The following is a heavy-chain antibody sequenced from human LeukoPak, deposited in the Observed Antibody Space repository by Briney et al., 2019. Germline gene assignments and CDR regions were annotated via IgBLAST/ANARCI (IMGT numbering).Heavy chain of an antibody. Sequence: ASVKVSCKASGYTFTSYGISWVRQAPGQGLEWMGWISAYNGNTNYAQKLQGRVTMTTDTSTSTAYMELRSLRSDDTAVYYCAREGYYYDSSGYYFCLDYWGQGNLIIVSS. CDR3: AREGYYYDSSGYYFCLDY. CDR1: GYTFTSYG. J-gene: IGHJ4*02. CDR2: ISAYNGNT. D-gene: IGHD3-22*01. V-gene: IGHV1-18*01.